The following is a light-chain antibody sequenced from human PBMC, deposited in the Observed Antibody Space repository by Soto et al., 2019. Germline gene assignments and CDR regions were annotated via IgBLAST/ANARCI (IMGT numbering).Light chain of an antibody. CDR3: QQRSRWL. V-gene: IGKV3-11*01. J-gene: IGKJ4*01. Sequence: EIVLTQSPATLSLSPGERATLSCRASQSISTYLAWYQQKPGQAPRLLIYDASNRATGIPARFSGSGSGTDFTLTISRLEPEDFEVYYCQQRSRWLFGGGTKVEIK. CDR1: QSISTY. CDR2: DAS.